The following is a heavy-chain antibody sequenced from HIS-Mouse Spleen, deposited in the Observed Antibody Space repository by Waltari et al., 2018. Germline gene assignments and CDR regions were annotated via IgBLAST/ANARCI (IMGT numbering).Heavy chain of an antibody. CDR2: ISYSGST. J-gene: IGHJ2*01. CDR3: AREIPYSSSWYDWYFDL. CDR1: GGSISSSSYY. D-gene: IGHD6-13*01. V-gene: IGHV4-39*07. Sequence: QLQLQESGPGLVKPSETLSLTCTVPGGSISSSSYYWGGIRQPPGQGLEWMGSISYSGSTCYNPSLKSRVTISVDTSKNQFSLKLSSVTAADTAVYYCAREIPYSSSWYDWYFDLWGRGTLVTVSS.